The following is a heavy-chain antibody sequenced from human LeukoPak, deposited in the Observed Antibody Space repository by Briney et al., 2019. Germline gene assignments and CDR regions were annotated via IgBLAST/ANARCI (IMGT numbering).Heavy chain of an antibody. D-gene: IGHD3-22*01. Sequence: PGGSLRLSCAASEFTFSSYAMTWVRQAPGKGLEWISAISGSAYSTSYADSVKGRFTISRDNSKNTLYLQMNSLRAEDTAVYYCARNSSGFKLGDAFDIWGQGTMVTVSS. CDR3: ARNSSGFKLGDAFDI. V-gene: IGHV3-23*01. CDR1: EFTFSSYA. CDR2: ISGSAYST. J-gene: IGHJ3*02.